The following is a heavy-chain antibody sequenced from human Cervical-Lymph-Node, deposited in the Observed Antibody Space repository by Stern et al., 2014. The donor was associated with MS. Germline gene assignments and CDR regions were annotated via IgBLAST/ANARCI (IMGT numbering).Heavy chain of an antibody. CDR2: IIPIFGAA. V-gene: IGHV1-69*01. CDR1: GGTFSSYA. Sequence: VQLVESGAEVKKPGSSVKVSCKASGGTFSSYAISWVRQAPGQGLEWMGGIIPIFGAANYAQKFQGSVTITAVESTSTAFMELSSLRSEDTAVYYCARVREVGMDVWGQGTTVTVSS. CDR3: ARVREVGMDV. J-gene: IGHJ6*02.